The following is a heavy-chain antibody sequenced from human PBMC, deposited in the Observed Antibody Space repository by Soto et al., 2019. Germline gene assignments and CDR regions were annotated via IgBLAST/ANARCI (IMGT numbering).Heavy chain of an antibody. J-gene: IGHJ6*02. CDR1: GGSISSGGYS. CDR3: ARDSSGWAYYDYGMDV. CDR2: IYYSGST. D-gene: IGHD6-19*01. V-gene: IGHV4-31*03. Sequence: QVQLQESGPGLVKPSQTLSLTCTVSGGSISSGGYSWSWVRQHTGKGLEWFGYIYYSGSTYYNPSLKSRVTISVDTSKNQYSLKLSSVTAADTAVYYCARDSSGWAYYDYGMDVWGQGTTVTVSS.